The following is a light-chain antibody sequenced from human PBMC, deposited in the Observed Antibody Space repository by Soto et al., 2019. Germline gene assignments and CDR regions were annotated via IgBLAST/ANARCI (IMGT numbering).Light chain of an antibody. J-gene: IGKJ4*01. Sequence: DIQMTQSPSSLSASVGDRVTITCRASQSITSYLNWYQHKPGRAPMLLIYAVSNLQRGVPSRFSGSGSGTDFTLTISSLQPEDFATYYCQQGDSFPFTFGGGTKVEIK. CDR3: QQGDSFPFT. V-gene: IGKV1-39*01. CDR1: QSITSY. CDR2: AVS.